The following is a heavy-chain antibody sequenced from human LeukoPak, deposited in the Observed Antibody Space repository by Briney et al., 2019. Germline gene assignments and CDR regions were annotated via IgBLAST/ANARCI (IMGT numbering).Heavy chain of an antibody. V-gene: IGHV3-23*01. Sequence: PGGSLRLSCAASGFTFSSYAMSWVPRAPGKGLEWVSAISGSGGGTYYADSVKGRFTISRDNAKNTLYLQMNSLRAEDTAVYYCAKDFDDVWRSYRYDYFDYWGQGTLVTVSS. D-gene: IGHD3-16*02. CDR2: ISGSGGGT. J-gene: IGHJ4*02. CDR1: GFTFSSYA. CDR3: AKDFDDVWRSYRYDYFDY.